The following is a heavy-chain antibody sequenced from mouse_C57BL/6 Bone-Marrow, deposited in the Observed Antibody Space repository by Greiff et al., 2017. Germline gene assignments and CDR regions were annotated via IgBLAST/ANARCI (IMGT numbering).Heavy chain of an antibody. CDR1: GFTFSSYG. CDR2: ICSGGSYT. J-gene: IGHJ1*03. CDR3: ARRAYGSSYYWYFDV. D-gene: IGHD1-1*01. Sequence: EVNVVESGGDLVKPGGSLKLSCAASGFTFSSYGMSWVRQTPDKRLEWVAPICSGGSYTYYPDSVKGRFTISRDNAKNTLYLQMSSLKSRDTAMYYCARRAYGSSYYWYFDVWGTGTTVTVSS. V-gene: IGHV5-6*02.